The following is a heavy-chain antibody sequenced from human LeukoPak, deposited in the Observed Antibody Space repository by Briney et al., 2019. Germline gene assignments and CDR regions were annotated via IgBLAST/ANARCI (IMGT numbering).Heavy chain of an antibody. CDR3: ARDLPISDSSGYYLDY. CDR2: IDNGGSYT. CDR1: GFLFSSKW. D-gene: IGHD3-22*01. V-gene: IGHV3-74*01. Sequence: PGGSLRLSCAASGFLFSSKWIHWVRQAPGKGLEWVSRIDNGGSYTSYADSVKGRFSISRDNAKNTLYLQMNSLRAEDTAMYYCARDLPISDSSGYYLDYWGQGTLVTVSS. J-gene: IGHJ4*02.